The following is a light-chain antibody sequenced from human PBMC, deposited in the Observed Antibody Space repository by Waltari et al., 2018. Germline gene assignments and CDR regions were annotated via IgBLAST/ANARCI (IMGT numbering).Light chain of an antibody. Sequence: QSVLTQPPSASAAARKSVTIPCSGSSSNIGSTGVSWYQQLPETAPKLLIYYNNRRPSGVSDRFSGSKSGTSASLTISGLQTEDEADYYCTTWDDSLNGGLFGGGTRLTVL. CDR1: SSNIGSTG. CDR2: YNN. J-gene: IGLJ2*01. V-gene: IGLV1-36*01. CDR3: TTWDDSLNGGL.